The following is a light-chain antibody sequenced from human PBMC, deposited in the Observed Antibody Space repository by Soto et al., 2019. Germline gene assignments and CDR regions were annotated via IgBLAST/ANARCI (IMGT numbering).Light chain of an antibody. J-gene: IGLJ2*01. CDR3: QYYASSLSVV. CDR1: SSNIGAGYD. CDR2: GNS. V-gene: IGLV1-40*01. Sequence: QAVVTQPPSVSGAPGQRVTISCTGCSSNIGAGYDVHWYQQLPGTAPKLLIYGNSNRPSGVPDRFSGSKSGTSASLAITGLQAEDEADYYCQYYASSLSVVFGGGIKLTVL.